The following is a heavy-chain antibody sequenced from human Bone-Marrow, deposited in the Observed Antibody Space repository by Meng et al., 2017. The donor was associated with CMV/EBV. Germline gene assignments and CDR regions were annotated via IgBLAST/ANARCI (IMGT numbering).Heavy chain of an antibody. CDR1: GYTFTSYG. Sequence: ASVKVSCKASGYTFTSYGISWVRQAPGQGLEWMGWINPNSGGTNYAQKFQGRVTMTRDTSISTAYMELSSLRSEDTAVYYCARDLTYYYGSGSNAFDIWGQGTMVTVSS. CDR3: ARDLTYYYGSGSNAFDI. D-gene: IGHD3-10*01. J-gene: IGHJ3*02. CDR2: INPNSGGT. V-gene: IGHV1-2*02.